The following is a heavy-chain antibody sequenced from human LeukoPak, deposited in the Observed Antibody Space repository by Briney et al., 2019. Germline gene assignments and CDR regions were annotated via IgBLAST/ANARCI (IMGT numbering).Heavy chain of an antibody. CDR3: SRGSGWLSVY. V-gene: IGHV3-49*04. Sequence: PGGCLRLSCTASAFTFGVYRISWVSQARGGGRECRGFISGATTEYAASVKGKFTISRDDSTSIAYLQMNSLTTEDTAMYYCSRGSGWLSVYWGQGTLVTVSS. CDR1: AFTFGVYR. D-gene: IGHD6-19*01. CDR2: ISGATT. J-gene: IGHJ4*02.